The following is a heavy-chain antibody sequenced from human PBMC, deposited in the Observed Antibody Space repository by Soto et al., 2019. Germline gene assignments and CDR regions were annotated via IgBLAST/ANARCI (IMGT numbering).Heavy chain of an antibody. D-gene: IGHD3-10*01. CDR2: IIPIFGTA. J-gene: IGHJ3*01. CDR1: GGTFSSYA. V-gene: IGHV1-69*13. Sequence: SVKVSCKASGGTFSSYAISWVRQAPGQGLEWMGGIIPIFGTANYAQKFQGRVTITADESTSTAYMELSSLRSEDTAVYYCARHLGRDGYNYNRDDAFDLWGQGTMVTVSS. CDR3: ARHLGRDGYNYNRDDAFDL.